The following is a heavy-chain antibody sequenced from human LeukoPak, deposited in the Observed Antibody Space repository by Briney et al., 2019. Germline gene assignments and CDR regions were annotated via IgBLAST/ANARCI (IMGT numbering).Heavy chain of an antibody. J-gene: IGHJ4*02. D-gene: IGHD3-9*01. V-gene: IGHV3-48*03. Sequence: PGGSLRLSCAASGFTFSSYEMNWVRQAPGKGLEWVSYISSSGSTIYYADSVKGRFTISRDNSKNTLYLQMNSLRAEDTAVYYCAKDLYDILTGYYSGLDYWGQGTLVTVSS. CDR1: GFTFSSYE. CDR3: AKDLYDILTGYYSGLDY. CDR2: ISSSGSTI.